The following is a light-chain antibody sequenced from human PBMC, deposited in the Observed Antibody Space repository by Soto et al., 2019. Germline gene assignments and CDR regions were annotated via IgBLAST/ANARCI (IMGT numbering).Light chain of an antibody. CDR2: GAS. J-gene: IGKJ2*01. CDR1: QSVSSSH. Sequence: EIVLTQSPGTLSLSPGERATLSCRASQSVSSSHLAWYQQKPGQAPGPLIYGASSRATGIPDRFSGSGSGTDFTLTISRLEPEDFAVYYCLPDGSSPYTFGQGTKLEIK. V-gene: IGKV3-20*01. CDR3: LPDGSSPYT.